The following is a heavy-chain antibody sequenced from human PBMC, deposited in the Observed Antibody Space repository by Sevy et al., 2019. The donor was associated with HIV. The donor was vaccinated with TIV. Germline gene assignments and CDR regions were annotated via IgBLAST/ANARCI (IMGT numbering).Heavy chain of an antibody. CDR1: GFTFSAYD. CDR2: ISSDGSYR. J-gene: IGHJ6*02. D-gene: IGHD3-16*01. Sequence: GGSLRLSCAASGFTFSAYDMHWVRQAPGKGLEWVAIISSDGSYRYYADSVRGRFSMSKDNSKNTMYLQISALSIEDTAVCYCAKNRPPGGSYFSRHAMDVWGRGTTVTVSS. CDR3: AKNRPPGGSYFSRHAMDV. V-gene: IGHV3-30*18.